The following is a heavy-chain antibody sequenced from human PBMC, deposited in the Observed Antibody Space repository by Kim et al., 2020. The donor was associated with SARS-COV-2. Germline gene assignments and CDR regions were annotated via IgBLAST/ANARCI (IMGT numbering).Heavy chain of an antibody. CDR2: IYYSEST. CDR3: ARYSQGPSGRITMVRGVIISAFDI. CDR1: GGSISSGGYY. V-gene: IGHV4-31*03. Sequence: SETLSLTCTVSGGSISSGGYYWSWIRQHPGKGLEWIGYIYYSESTYYNPSLKSRVTISVDTSKNQFSLKLSSVTAADTAVYYCARYSQGPSGRITMVRGVIISAFDIWGQGTMVTVSS. D-gene: IGHD3-10*01. J-gene: IGHJ3*02.